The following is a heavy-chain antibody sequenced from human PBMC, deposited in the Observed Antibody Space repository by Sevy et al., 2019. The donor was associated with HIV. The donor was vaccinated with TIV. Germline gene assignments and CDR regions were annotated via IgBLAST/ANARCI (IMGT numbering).Heavy chain of an antibody. V-gene: IGHV3-48*02. CDR3: AREGGITMIVVVTADYGMDV. CDR2: ISSSSNTI. Sequence: GGSLRLSCAASGFTFSSYSMNWVRQAPGKGLEWVSYISSSSNTIYYADSVKGRFTISRDNAKNSLYLQMNSLRDEDTAVYYCAREGGITMIVVVTADYGMDVWGQGTTVTVSS. D-gene: IGHD3-22*01. CDR1: GFTFSSYS. J-gene: IGHJ6*02.